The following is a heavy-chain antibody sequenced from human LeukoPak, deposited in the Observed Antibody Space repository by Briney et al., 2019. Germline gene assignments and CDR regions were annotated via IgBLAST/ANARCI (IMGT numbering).Heavy chain of an antibody. CDR1: GGSISSYY. J-gene: IGHJ5*02. Sequence: SETLSLTCTVSGGSISSYYWSWIRQPAGKGLEWIGRIYTSGSTNYNPSLKSRVTMSVDTSRNQFSLKLSSVTAADTAVYYCARESGTDSSGYYSAVWFDPWGQGTLVTVSS. V-gene: IGHV4-4*07. CDR3: ARESGTDSSGYYSAVWFDP. D-gene: IGHD3-22*01. CDR2: IYTSGST.